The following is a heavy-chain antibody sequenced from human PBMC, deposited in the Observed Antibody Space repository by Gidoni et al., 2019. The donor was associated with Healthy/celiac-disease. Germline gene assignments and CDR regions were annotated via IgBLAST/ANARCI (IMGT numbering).Heavy chain of an antibody. D-gene: IGHD2-2*02. J-gene: IGHJ6*02. CDR3: AKDLGCSSTSCYRGGYYYYGMDV. V-gene: IGHV3-23*01. CDR2: ISGSGGST. Sequence: VSAISGSGGSTYYADSVKGRFTISRDNSKNTLYLQMNSLRAEDTAVYYCAKDLGCSSTSCYRGGYYYYGMDVWGQGTTVTVSS.